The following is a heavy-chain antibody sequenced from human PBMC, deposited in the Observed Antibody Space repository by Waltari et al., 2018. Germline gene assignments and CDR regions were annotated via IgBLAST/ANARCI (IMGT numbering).Heavy chain of an antibody. CDR3: ARETRHGDWFDP. J-gene: IGHJ5*02. CDR1: GDSVVSND. V-gene: IGHV4-4*07. CDR2: IYVGGTT. Sequence: QVQLHESGPGLVQPSETLSLACSVSGDSVVSNDWSWIRQSAGKGMEWIGRIYVGGTTNYNPALSGLVSMSVDMSKNQIFLKIMSVTAADTGVYYCARETRHGDWFDPWGQGTLSPSPQ. D-gene: IGHD3-16*01.